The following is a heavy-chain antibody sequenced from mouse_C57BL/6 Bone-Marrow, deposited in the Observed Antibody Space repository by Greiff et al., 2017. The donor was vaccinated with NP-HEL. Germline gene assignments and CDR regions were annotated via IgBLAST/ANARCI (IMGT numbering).Heavy chain of an antibody. J-gene: IGHJ2*01. Sequence: QVQLKQPGAELVKPGASVKLSCKASGYTFTSYWMHWVKQRPGQGLEWIGMIHPNSGSTNYNEKFKSKATLTVDKSSSTAYMQLSSLTSEDSAVYYCARYDYDGFDYWGQGTTLTVSS. CDR3: ARYDYDGFDY. V-gene: IGHV1-64*01. D-gene: IGHD2-4*01. CDR2: IHPNSGST. CDR1: GYTFTSYW.